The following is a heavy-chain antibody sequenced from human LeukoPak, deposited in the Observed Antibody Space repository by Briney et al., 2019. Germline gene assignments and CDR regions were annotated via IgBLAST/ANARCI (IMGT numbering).Heavy chain of an antibody. V-gene: IGHV3-7*03. CDR1: GFTFSNYW. Sequence: GGSLRLSCAASGFTFSNYWMSWVRKAPGKGLEWVANIKEDGSEKNYVDSVRGRFTISRDNAKNSLYLQINGLRAEDTAVYHCARDPRTAVTSSFDYWGQGTLATVSS. CDR2: IKEDGSEK. J-gene: IGHJ4*02. CDR3: ARDPRTAVTSSFDY. D-gene: IGHD4-17*01.